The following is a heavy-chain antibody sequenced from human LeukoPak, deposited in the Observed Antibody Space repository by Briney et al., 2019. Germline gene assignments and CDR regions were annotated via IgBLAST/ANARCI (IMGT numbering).Heavy chain of an antibody. CDR2: VKQSGTP. V-gene: IGHV4-34*01. CDR3: ASRPFLYGFRTYFDN. Sequence: PSETLSLTCAVYGGSFSAFHWNWICQPPPKGLEWLGEVKQSGTPRYNPSLQSRVTISVDKSKHQFSLNVRSVTAADTAVYYCASRPFLYGFRTYFDNWAQGTLVTVSS. J-gene: IGHJ4*02. CDR1: GGSFSAFH. D-gene: IGHD3-10*01.